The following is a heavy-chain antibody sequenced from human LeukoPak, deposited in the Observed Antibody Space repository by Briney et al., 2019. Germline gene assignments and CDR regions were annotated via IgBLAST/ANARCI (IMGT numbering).Heavy chain of an antibody. Sequence: RRTLRLSSAASGFTFSSYAMHGVRQAPGKGLEWVAVISSDGNNRYYADSVKGRFTISRDNSKNSLYLQMNSLRAEDTAVYYCARDEYLWVVIQLGLFDYWGQGTLVTVSS. CDR3: ARDEYLWVVIQLGLFDY. CDR1: GFTFSSYA. D-gene: IGHD2-2*01. J-gene: IGHJ4*02. V-gene: IGHV3-30-3*01. CDR2: ISSDGNNR.